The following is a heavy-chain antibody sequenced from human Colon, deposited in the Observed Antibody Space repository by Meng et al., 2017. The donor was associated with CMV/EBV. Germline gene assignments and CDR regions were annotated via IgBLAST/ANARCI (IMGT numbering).Heavy chain of an antibody. Sequence: ASVKVSCEASGYTFSNSHVSWVRQARGQRLEWMGWIDTNTGNPTCAQGFIGRFVFSLATSISTAYLQISGLKAEDTAVYYCSASFDYWGQGTLVTVSS. CDR2: IDTNTGNP. V-gene: IGHV7-4-1*02. J-gene: IGHJ4*02. CDR3: SASFDY. CDR1: GYTFSNSH. D-gene: IGHD3-16*01.